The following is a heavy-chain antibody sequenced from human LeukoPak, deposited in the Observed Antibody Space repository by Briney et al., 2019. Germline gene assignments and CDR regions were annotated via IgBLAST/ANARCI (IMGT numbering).Heavy chain of an antibody. CDR2: IIPIFGIT. Sequence: GASVKVSCKVSGDTFRSNAVSWVRQGPRQGLEWMGGIIPIFGITNYAQKFQGRVTITADKSTSTAYMELSSLRSEDTAVYYCARGHGATTRYPMDVWGKGTTVTVSS. D-gene: IGHD1-14*01. J-gene: IGHJ6*03. V-gene: IGHV1-69*10. CDR1: GDTFRSNA. CDR3: ARGHGATTRYPMDV.